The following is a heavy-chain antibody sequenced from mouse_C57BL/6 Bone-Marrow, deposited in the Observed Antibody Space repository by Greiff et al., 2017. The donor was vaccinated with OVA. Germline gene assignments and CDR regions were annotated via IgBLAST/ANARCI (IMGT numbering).Heavy chain of an antibody. CDR3: AKIGGYYVGAMDY. CDR2: INPNNGGT. V-gene: IGHV1-26*01. CDR1: GYTFTDYY. J-gene: IGHJ4*01. D-gene: IGHD2-3*01. Sequence: EVKLQQSGPELVKPGASVKISCKASGYTFTDYYMNWVKQSHGKSLEWIGDINPNNGGTSYNQKFKGKATLTVDKSSSTAYMELRSLTSEDSAVYYCAKIGGYYVGAMDYWGQGTSVTVSS.